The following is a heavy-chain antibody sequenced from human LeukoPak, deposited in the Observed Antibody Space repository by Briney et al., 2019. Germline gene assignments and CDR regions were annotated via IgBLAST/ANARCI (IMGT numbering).Heavy chain of an antibody. D-gene: IGHD4-17*01. Sequence: PSETLSLTCTVSGGSIIYNYWSWIRQPPGRGLEWIGYIYDSGSTNYNPSLKSRVTISLDTSKNQFSLKLNSVTTADTAVYYCARPYTVTARGTFDIWGQGTMVTV. CDR2: IYDSGST. V-gene: IGHV4-59*01. CDR1: GGSIIYNY. J-gene: IGHJ3*02. CDR3: ARPYTVTARGTFDI.